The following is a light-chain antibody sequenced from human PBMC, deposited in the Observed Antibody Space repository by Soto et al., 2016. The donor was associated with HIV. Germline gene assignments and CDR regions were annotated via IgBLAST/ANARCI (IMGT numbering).Light chain of an antibody. CDR2: KAS. V-gene: IGKV1-5*03. J-gene: IGKJ1*01. CDR1: QSVGNW. CDR3: QQYNRYPWT. Sequence: DIQMTQSPPTLSASVGDRVTITCRASQSVGNWLAWYQQKPGKAPKLLIYKASNLESGIPSRFSGSVSETDFTLTISSLQPDDIATYYCQQYNRYPWTFGQRDQGGNQT.